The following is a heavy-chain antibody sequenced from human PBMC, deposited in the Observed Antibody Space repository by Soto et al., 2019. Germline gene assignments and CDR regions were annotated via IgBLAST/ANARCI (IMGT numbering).Heavy chain of an antibody. V-gene: IGHV1-46*01. CDR2: INPLGFST. Sequence: QVQLVQSGAEVKKPGASVKVSCKASGYTFTSYNMHWVRQAPGQGLEWVGMINPLGFSTTYAQKFRGRVTMIRDTSTSTVYMELTNLRSDDTAGYYCASTAGRFVELDWFGPWGQGTMVTVPP. J-gene: IGHJ5*02. D-gene: IGHD1-7*01. CDR3: ASTAGRFVELDWFGP. CDR1: GYTFTSYN.